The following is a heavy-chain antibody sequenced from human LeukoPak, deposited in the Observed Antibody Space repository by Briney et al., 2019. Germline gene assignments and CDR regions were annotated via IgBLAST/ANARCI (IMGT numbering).Heavy chain of an antibody. J-gene: IGHJ4*02. CDR1: GGSMSSYY. D-gene: IGHD6-13*01. CDR2: IYYTRST. CDR3: ARDATAGNFDY. V-gene: IGHV4-59*12. Sequence: SETLSLTCTVSGGSMSSYYWSWIRQPPGKGLEYIGYIYYTRSTYYNPSLKSRVTISVDTSKRQFSLRLSSVSAADMAVYYCARDATAGNFDYWGQGTLVTVSS.